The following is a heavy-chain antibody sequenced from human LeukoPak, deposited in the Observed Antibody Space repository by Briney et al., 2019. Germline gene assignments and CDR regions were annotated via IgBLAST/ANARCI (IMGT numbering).Heavy chain of an antibody. D-gene: IGHD6-19*01. CDR3: ARASGQWLDPYYFDY. CDR2: ISAYNGNT. J-gene: IGHJ4*02. CDR1: GYTFTSYG. V-gene: IGHV1-18*01. Sequence: ASVKVSCKASGYTFTSYGISWVRQAPGQGLEWMGWISAYNGNTNYAQKLQGRVTMTEDTSTDTAYMELSSLRSEDTAVYYCARASGQWLDPYYFDYWGQGTLVTVSS.